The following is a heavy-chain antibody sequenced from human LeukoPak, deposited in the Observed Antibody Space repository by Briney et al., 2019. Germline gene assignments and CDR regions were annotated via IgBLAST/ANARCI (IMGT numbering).Heavy chain of an antibody. V-gene: IGHV3-23*01. CDR2: ISGSGGST. Sequence: PGGSLRLSCAASGFTFSSYAMSWVRQAPGKGLEWVSAISGSGGSTYYADSVKGRFTISRDNSKNTLYLQMNSLRAEDTAVYYCAKDIMAYYDYVWGSYRHDYWGQGTLVTVSS. CDR3: AKDIMAYYDYVWGSYRHDY. J-gene: IGHJ4*02. D-gene: IGHD3-16*02. CDR1: GFTFSSYA.